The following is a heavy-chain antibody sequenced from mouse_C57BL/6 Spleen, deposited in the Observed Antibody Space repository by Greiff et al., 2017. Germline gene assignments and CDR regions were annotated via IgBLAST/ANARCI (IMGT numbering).Heavy chain of an antibody. CDR1: GYSFTGYF. CDR2: INPYNGDT. V-gene: IGHV1-20*01. J-gene: IGHJ2*01. D-gene: IGHD1-1*01. CDR3: ARDYYCSRGYFDY. Sequence: EVQLQQSGPELVKPGDSVKISCKASGYSFTGYFMNWVMQSHGKSLEWIGRINPYNGDTFYNQKFKGKATLTVDNSSSTAHMELRSLTSEDSAVYYCARDYYCSRGYFDYWGQGTTLTVSS.